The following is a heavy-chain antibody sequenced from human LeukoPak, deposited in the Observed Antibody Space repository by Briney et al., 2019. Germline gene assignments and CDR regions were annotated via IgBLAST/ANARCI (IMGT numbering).Heavy chain of an antibody. Sequence: PGGSLRLSCAASGFTFSSYSINWVRQAPGKGLESVSSIRSSGSYIYYADSVKGRFTISRDNAKNSLNLQMNSLRAEDTAVYYCARGSGVQVWSSLDYWGQGTLLTVSS. CDR1: GFTFSSYS. CDR2: IRSSGSYI. J-gene: IGHJ4*02. D-gene: IGHD5-18*01. V-gene: IGHV3-21*01. CDR3: ARGSGVQVWSSLDY.